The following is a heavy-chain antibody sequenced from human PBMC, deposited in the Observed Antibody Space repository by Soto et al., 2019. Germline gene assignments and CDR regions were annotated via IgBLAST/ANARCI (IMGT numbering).Heavy chain of an antibody. Sequence: GGALRGSCADSGFTRSNEKMSWVRQAPGKGLEWVGRIKSKTDGGTTDYAAPVKGRFTISRDDSKNTLYLQMNSLKTEDTAVYYCTTDRNIVVVPAAIDAFDIWGQGSMFPVSS. D-gene: IGHD2-2*02. V-gene: IGHV3-15*01. CDR2: IKSKTDGGTT. CDR3: TTDRNIVVVPAAIDAFDI. CDR1: GFTRSNEK. J-gene: IGHJ3*02.